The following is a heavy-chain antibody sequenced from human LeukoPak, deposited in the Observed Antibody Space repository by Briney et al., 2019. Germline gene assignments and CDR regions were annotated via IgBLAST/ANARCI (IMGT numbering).Heavy chain of an antibody. D-gene: IGHD2-15*01. J-gene: IGHJ5*02. V-gene: IGHV4-59*12. CDR2: IYYSGTT. CDR3: ARDLGEPLYRRYCSGGSCYGNWFDP. CDR1: GGSISSYY. Sequence: SETLSLTCTVSGGSISSYYWSWIRQPPGKGLEWIGYIYYSGTTNYNPSLKSRVTISVDTSKNQFSLKLSSVTAADTAVYYCARDLGEPLYRRYCSGGSCYGNWFDPWGQGTLVTVSS.